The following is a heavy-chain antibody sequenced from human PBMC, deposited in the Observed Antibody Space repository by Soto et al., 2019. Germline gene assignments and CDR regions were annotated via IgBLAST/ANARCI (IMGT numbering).Heavy chain of an antibody. V-gene: IGHV3-23*01. D-gene: IGHD2-15*01. J-gene: IGHJ6*02. CDR1: GFTFSSYA. CDR2: ISGSGGRT. CDR3: ARDRGIVVLSAAPYYSGMDV. Sequence: GGSLRLSCAASGFTFSSYAMSWVRQAPGKGLEWVSAISGSGGRTYYADSVKGRFTISRDNSKNTLYLQMNSLRAEDTAVYYCARDRGIVVLSAAPYYSGMDVWGQVTTVTVSS.